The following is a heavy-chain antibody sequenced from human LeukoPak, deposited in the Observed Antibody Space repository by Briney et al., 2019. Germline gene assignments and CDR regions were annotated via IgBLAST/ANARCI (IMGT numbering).Heavy chain of an antibody. CDR3: ARGSSSTSCFFDY. CDR1: GGTFSSYA. D-gene: IGHD2-2*01. Sequence: ASVKVSCKASGGTFSSYAISWVRQAPGQGLEWMGIINPSGGSTSYAQKFQGRVTMTRDTSTSTVYMELSSLRSEDTAVYYCARGSSSTSCFFDYWGQGTLVTVSS. V-gene: IGHV1-46*01. J-gene: IGHJ4*02. CDR2: INPSGGST.